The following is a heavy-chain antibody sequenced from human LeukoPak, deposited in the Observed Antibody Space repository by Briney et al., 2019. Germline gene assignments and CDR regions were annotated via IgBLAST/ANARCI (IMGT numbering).Heavy chain of an antibody. CDR3: VAMLRGVGY. Sequence: GGSLRLSCAASGFTLSDHFMDWVRQAPGKGLEWVGRSRNKVYNYNTEYAASVKGRFIISRDDSNNSLYLQMSSLKTEDTAVYFCVAMLRGVGYWGQGTLVTVSS. V-gene: IGHV3-72*01. CDR1: GFTLSDHF. CDR2: SRNKVYNYNT. D-gene: IGHD3-10*01. J-gene: IGHJ4*02.